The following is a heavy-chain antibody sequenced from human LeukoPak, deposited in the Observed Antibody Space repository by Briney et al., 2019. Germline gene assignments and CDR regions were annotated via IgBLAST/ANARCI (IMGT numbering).Heavy chain of an antibody. CDR3: ARGRAARPFYWFDP. D-gene: IGHD6-6*01. CDR2: INPNSGGT. V-gene: IGHV1-2*02. J-gene: IGHJ5*02. Sequence: ASVTVSFKASGYTFTVYYMHWVGQAPGQGREGMGWINPNSGGTNYEQKFQGRVTITRDTSISTAYMELSRLRSDDTAVYYCARGRAARPFYWFDPWGQGTLVTVSS. CDR1: GYTFTVYY.